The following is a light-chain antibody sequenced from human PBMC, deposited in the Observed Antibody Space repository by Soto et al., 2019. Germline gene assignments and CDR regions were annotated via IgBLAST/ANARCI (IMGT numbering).Light chain of an antibody. Sequence: EIVLTQSPATLSLSPGERATLSCRASQSVSSYLAWYQQKPGQAPRLLIYDACNRATGIPARFSGSGSGTDFTLTISSLEPEDFATYYCQQSYSIPRTFGQGTKLEIK. V-gene: IGKV3-11*01. J-gene: IGKJ2*01. CDR1: QSVSSY. CDR2: DAC. CDR3: QQSYSIPRT.